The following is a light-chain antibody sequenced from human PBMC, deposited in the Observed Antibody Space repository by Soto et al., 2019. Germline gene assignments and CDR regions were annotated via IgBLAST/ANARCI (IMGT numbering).Light chain of an antibody. CDR3: QKYNSAPHT. Sequence: DIQMTQSPSSLSASVGDRVTITCRASQGISNYLAWYQQKPGKVPKLLIYAASTLQSEVPSRFSGSGSGTDFTLTISRRQPEDFAPYYCQKYNSAPHTFGQGNKLEI. CDR2: AAS. J-gene: IGKJ2*01. CDR1: QGISNY. V-gene: IGKV1-27*01.